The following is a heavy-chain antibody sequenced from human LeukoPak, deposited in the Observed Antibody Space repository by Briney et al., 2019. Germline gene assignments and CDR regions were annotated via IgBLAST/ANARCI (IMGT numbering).Heavy chain of an antibody. V-gene: IGHV4-59*08. CDR1: GGSISSYY. D-gene: IGHD2-15*01. CDR3: ARHATEYYYYYGMDV. CDR2: IYYSGST. Sequence: SETLSLTCTVSGGSISSYYWSWIRQPPGKGLEGIGYIYYSGSTNYNPSLKRRVTISVATSKNQFSLKLSSVTAADTAVYYCARHATEYYYYYGMDVWGQGTTVTVSS. J-gene: IGHJ6*02.